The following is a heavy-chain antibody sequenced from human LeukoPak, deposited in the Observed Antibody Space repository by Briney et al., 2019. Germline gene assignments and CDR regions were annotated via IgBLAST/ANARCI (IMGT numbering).Heavy chain of an antibody. CDR3: ASMVRGPANWFDP. CDR2: ISYDGSNK. V-gene: IGHV3-30*03. J-gene: IGHJ5*02. Sequence: GGSLRLSCAASGFTFSSYGMHWVRQAPGKGLEWVAVISYDGSNKYYADSVKGRFTISRDNSKNTLYLQMNSQRAEDTAGYYCASMVRGPANWFDPWGQGTLVTVSS. D-gene: IGHD3-10*01. CDR1: GFTFSSYG.